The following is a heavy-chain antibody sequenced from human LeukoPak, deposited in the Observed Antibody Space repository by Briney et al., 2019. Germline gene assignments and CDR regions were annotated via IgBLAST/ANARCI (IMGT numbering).Heavy chain of an antibody. Sequence: PGGSLRLSCAASGFTFISYSMTWVRQAPGKRLEWVSSISSSSSSIYYADSVKGRFTISRDNAKNSLYLQMNSLRAEDTAMYYCARDRGYYDSGRYVPLDYWGQGTLVTVSS. D-gene: IGHD3-10*01. V-gene: IGHV3-21*01. CDR3: ARDRGYYDSGRYVPLDY. CDR1: GFTFISYS. CDR2: ISSSSSSI. J-gene: IGHJ4*02.